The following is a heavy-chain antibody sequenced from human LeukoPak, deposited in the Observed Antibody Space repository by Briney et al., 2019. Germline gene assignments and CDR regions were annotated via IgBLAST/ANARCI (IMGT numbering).Heavy chain of an antibody. CDR1: GFTFSDYY. CDR3: ARGSGHGPPLTY. J-gene: IGHJ4*02. CDR2: ISGDGSNI. V-gene: IGHV3-11*01. Sequence: PGGSLRLSCTASGFTFSDYYLNWIRQAPGKGLEWVSKISGDGSNIAYADSVKGRFTISRDNAKNSLYLQMDSLRDEDTALYYCARGSGHGPPLTYWGQGALVLVSS. D-gene: IGHD4-17*01.